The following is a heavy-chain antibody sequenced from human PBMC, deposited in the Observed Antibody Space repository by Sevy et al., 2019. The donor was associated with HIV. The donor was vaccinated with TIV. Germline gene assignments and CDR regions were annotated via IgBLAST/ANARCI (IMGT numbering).Heavy chain of an antibody. V-gene: IGHV3-48*01. D-gene: IGHD6-19*01. J-gene: IGHJ4*02. CDR3: ARGRIAVAVL. CDR2: ISSSSSTI. Sequence: GGFLRLSCAASGFTFSSYSMNWVRQAPGKGLEWVSYISSSSSTIYYADSVKGRFTISRDNAKNSLYLQMNSLRAEDTAVYYCARGRIAVAVLWGQGTLVTVSS. CDR1: GFTFSSYS.